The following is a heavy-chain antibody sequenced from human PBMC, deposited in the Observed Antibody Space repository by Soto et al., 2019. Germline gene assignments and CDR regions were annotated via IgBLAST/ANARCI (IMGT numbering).Heavy chain of an antibody. Sequence: SETLSLTCTVSGGSISSYYWSWIRQPPGKGLEWIGYIYYSGSTNYNPSLKSRVTISVDTSKNQFSLKLSSVTAADTAVYYCARGRGGSCCVVDYWGQGTLVTVSS. CDR2: IYYSGST. D-gene: IGHD2-15*01. CDR3: ARGRGGSCCVVDY. V-gene: IGHV4-59*01. J-gene: IGHJ4*02. CDR1: GGSISSYY.